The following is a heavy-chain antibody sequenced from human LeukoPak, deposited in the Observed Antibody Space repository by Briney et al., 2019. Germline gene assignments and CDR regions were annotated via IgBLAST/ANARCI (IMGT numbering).Heavy chain of an antibody. CDR1: GFTLSSYG. Sequence: PGRSLRLSCAASGFTLSSYGMHWVRQAPGKGLEWVAVISYDGSNKYYADSVKGRFTISRDNSKNTLYLQMNSLRAEDTAVYYCAKDDVTAGLGRYWGQGTLVTVSS. V-gene: IGHV3-30*18. D-gene: IGHD5-18*01. J-gene: IGHJ4*02. CDR3: AKDDVTAGLGRY. CDR2: ISYDGSNK.